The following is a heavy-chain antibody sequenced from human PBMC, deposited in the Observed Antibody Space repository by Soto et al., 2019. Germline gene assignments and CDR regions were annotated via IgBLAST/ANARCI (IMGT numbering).Heavy chain of an antibody. V-gene: IGHV3-23*01. J-gene: IGHJ4*02. Sequence: EVQLLESGGGLVQPGGSLRLSCAASGFTFSSYAMSWVRQAPGKGLEWVSAISGSGGSTYYADSVKGRFTISRDNSKNTLYLQMNSLRAEDTAVYYCVRGVAAAGYYFDYWGQGTLVTVSS. CDR1: GFTFSSYA. D-gene: IGHD6-13*01. CDR2: ISGSGGST. CDR3: VRGVAAAGYYFDY.